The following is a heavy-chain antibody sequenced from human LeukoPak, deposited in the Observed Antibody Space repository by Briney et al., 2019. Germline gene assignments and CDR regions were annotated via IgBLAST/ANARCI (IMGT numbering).Heavy chain of an antibody. Sequence: SETLSLTCTVSGGSISRYYWSWIRQPPGKGLEYIGYASYRGSTNYNPSLKSRVTISVDTSKNQFLVILSSVTAADTAVYFCARSPDPRGYSGYHFDFWGQGTLVTVSS. CDR2: ASYRGST. CDR1: GGSISRYY. J-gene: IGHJ4*02. CDR3: ARSPDPRGYSGYHFDF. V-gene: IGHV4-59*01. D-gene: IGHD5-12*01.